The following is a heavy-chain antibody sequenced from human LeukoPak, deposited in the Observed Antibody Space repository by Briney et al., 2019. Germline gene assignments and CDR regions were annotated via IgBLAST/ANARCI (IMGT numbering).Heavy chain of an antibody. D-gene: IGHD2-8*01. CDR1: GFPFSSYG. CDR2: VSGSGGST. Sequence: GGSLRLSFAASGFPFSSYGMSWVRPAPGKGLEWVSAVSGSGGSTYYADSVKGRFTISRDNSKNTLYLQMNSLRAEDTALYYCARGLGYCTNGVCRVPYWGQGTLVTVSS. V-gene: IGHV3-23*01. CDR3: ARGLGYCTNGVCRVPY. J-gene: IGHJ4*02.